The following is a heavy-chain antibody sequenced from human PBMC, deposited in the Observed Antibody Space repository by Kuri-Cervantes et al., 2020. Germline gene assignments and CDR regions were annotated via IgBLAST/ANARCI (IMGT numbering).Heavy chain of an antibody. CDR3: ARALGRTDDAFDI. D-gene: IGHD1-26*01. Sequence: SVKVSSKASGYTFTGYYIHWVRQAPGQELEWMGWSNRDSGGTNYAQKFQGRVNMTSDTYLRTANLELRRLRSDYTAVYYCARALGRTDDAFDIWGQGTMVTVSS. V-gene: IGHV1-2*02. J-gene: IGHJ3*02. CDR1: GYTFTGYY. CDR2: SNRDSGGT.